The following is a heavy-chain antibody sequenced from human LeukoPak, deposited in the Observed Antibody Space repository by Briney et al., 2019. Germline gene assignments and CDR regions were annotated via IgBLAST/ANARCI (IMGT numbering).Heavy chain of an antibody. J-gene: IGHJ4*02. Sequence: PGGSLRLSCAASGFTFSSYSMNWVRQAPGKGLEWVSSISSSSSYIYYADSVKGRFTISRDNSKNTLYLQMNSLRAEDTAVYYCAENRFYYDSSGSSFNNWGQGTLVTVSS. D-gene: IGHD3-22*01. V-gene: IGHV3-21*04. CDR1: GFTFSSYS. CDR2: ISSSSSYI. CDR3: AENRFYYDSSGSSFNN.